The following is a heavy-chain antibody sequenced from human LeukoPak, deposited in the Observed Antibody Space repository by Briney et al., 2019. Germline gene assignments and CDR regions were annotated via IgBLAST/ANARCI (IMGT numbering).Heavy chain of an antibody. Sequence: GGPLRLSCAASGFTFSSYAMHWVRQAPGKGLEWVAVISYDGSNKYYADSVKGRFTISRDNSKNTLYLQMNSLRAEDTAVYYCARDRLEAVAGDDYLDYWGQGTLVTVSS. CDR2: ISYDGSNK. J-gene: IGHJ4*02. CDR1: GFTFSSYA. D-gene: IGHD6-19*01. V-gene: IGHV3-30-3*01. CDR3: ARDRLEAVAGDDYLDY.